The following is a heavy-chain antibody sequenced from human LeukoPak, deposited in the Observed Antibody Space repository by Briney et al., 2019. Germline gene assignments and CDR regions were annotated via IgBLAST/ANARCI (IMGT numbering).Heavy chain of an antibody. J-gene: IGHJ3*02. CDR2: IYYSGSS. V-gene: IGHV4-39*01. CDR1: GDSITNNNCY. CDR3: ARHFLPQSLDAFDI. Sequence: SETLSLTCTVSGDSITNNNCYWGWVRQPPGKGLEWIASIYYSGSSYYNPSLKSRVTMSVDTSKNQFSLKLSSVTAADTAVYYCARHFLPQSLDAFDIWGQGTMVTVSS.